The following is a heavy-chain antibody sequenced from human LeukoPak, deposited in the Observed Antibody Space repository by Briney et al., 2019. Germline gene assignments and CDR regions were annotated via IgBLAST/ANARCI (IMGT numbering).Heavy chain of an antibody. CDR3: ARGANYGDYYPLYYFDS. D-gene: IGHD4-17*01. CDR1: EFTFSSYW. J-gene: IGHJ4*02. V-gene: IGHV3-7*04. Sequence: GGSLRLSCTASEFTFSSYWMSWVRQAPGKGLEWVANIRQDGSERYYLDSVKGRFTISRDNAKKSLYLQMNTLTGEDTAVYYCARGANYGDYYPLYYFDSWGQGTLVTVSS. CDR2: IRQDGSER.